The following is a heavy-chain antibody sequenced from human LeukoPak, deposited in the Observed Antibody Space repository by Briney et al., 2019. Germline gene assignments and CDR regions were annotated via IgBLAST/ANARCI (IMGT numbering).Heavy chain of an antibody. CDR1: GFTFSSYA. D-gene: IGHD4-23*01. Sequence: GGSLRLSCAASGFTFSSYAMSWVRQAPGKGLEWVSAISGSGGSTYYADSVKGRFTISRDNSKNTLHLQMNSLRAEDTAVYYCARILRWPNPFDQWGQGTLVTVSS. CDR2: ISGSGGST. V-gene: IGHV3-23*01. CDR3: ARILRWPNPFDQ. J-gene: IGHJ4*02.